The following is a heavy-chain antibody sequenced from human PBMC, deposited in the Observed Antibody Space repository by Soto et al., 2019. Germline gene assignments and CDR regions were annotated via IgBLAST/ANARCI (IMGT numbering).Heavy chain of an antibody. J-gene: IGHJ4*02. CDR2: ISAYNGNS. D-gene: IGHD6-13*01. CDR1: GYTFTSYG. V-gene: IGHV1-18*04. CDR3: ARDTVAVAGSFDY. Sequence: ASVKVSCKASGYTFTSYGINWVRQAPGQGLEWMGWISAYNGNSNYAQRLQGRVTMTTDTSTSTGYMELRSLRSDDTAVYYCARDTVAVAGSFDYWGQGTLVTV.